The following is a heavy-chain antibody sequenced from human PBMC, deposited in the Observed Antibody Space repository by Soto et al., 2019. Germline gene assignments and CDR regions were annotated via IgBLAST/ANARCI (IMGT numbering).Heavy chain of an antibody. Sequence: QVQLQQWGAGLLKPSETLSLTCAVYGGFVSIGSYYWSWIRQPPGKGLEWIGEMSHSGGTHFNPSLKSRVTISVDTSKNQFSPKMSSVTAADTALYYCARVERGTATTVVDAFDIWGPGTMVTVSS. CDR3: ARVERGTATTVVDAFDI. J-gene: IGHJ3*02. CDR1: GGFVSIGSYY. V-gene: IGHV4-34*01. CDR2: MSHSGGT. D-gene: IGHD1-1*01.